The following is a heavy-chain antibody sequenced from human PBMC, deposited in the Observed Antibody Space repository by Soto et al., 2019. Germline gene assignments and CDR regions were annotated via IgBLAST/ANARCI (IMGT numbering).Heavy chain of an antibody. Sequence: QITLKESGPTLVKPTQTLTLTCTFSAFSLSTSGVGVGWIRQPPGKALEWLTFIYSDDDMRYSPSLKSRLTITKDTPKTQVVLTMTNMDPVDTATYYCARLVAAGITYYFDSWGQGTLVTVSS. D-gene: IGHD2-21*01. CDR3: ARLVAAGITYYFDS. CDR1: AFSLSTSGVG. V-gene: IGHV2-5*02. J-gene: IGHJ4*02. CDR2: IYSDDDM.